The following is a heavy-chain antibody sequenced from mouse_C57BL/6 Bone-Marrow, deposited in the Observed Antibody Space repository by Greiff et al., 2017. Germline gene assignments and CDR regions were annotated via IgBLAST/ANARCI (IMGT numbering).Heavy chain of an antibody. Sequence: QVQLQQPGAELVKPGASVKLSCKASGYTFTSYWMPWVKQRPGPGLEWIGMIHPNSGSTNYNEKFKSKATLTVDKSSSTAYMQLSSLTSEDSAVYYCARRGLFTTVVALDYWGQGTTRTVSS. D-gene: IGHD1-1*01. V-gene: IGHV1-64*01. CDR3: ARRGLFTTVVALDY. J-gene: IGHJ2*01. CDR2: IHPNSGST. CDR1: GYTFTSYW.